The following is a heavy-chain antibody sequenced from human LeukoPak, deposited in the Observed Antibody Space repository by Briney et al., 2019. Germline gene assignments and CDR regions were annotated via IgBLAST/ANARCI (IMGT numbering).Heavy chain of an antibody. CDR2: IYYSGST. J-gene: IGHJ4*02. V-gene: IGHV4-59*01. D-gene: IGHD1-26*01. CDR3: ARDRSGSAIFDY. CDR1: GGSISSYY. Sequence: SETLSLTCTVSGGSISSYYWSWIRQPPGKGLKWIGYIYYSGSTNYNPSLKSRVTMSVDTSKNQFSLKLSSVTAADTAVYYCARDRSGSAIFDYWGQGTLVTVSS.